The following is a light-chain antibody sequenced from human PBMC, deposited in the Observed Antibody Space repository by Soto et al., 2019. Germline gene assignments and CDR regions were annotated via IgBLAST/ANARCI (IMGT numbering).Light chain of an antibody. Sequence: EIVLTQSPGTLSLSPGERATLSCRASQSVSSSYLAWYQQKPGQAPRLLIYGASSRATGIPDRFSGSGSGTDFTLTISRLEPEDLAVYYCQPYGSSPRGATFGQGTKVEIK. V-gene: IGKV3-20*01. CDR1: QSVSSSY. CDR3: QPYGSSPRGAT. CDR2: GAS. J-gene: IGKJ1*01.